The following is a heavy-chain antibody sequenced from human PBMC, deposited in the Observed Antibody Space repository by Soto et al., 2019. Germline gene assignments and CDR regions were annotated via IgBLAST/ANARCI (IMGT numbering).Heavy chain of an antibody. CDR1: GFTFSNAW. Sequence: GGSLRLSCAASGFTFSNAWINWFRQAPGKGLEWVGRIKSKTDGGTTDFAAPVKGRFAISRDDSKNMVYLQMNSLKTEDIGIYYCTTDPYSTMKVVRFDYWCHGTLVTVSS. D-gene: IGHD3-22*01. J-gene: IGHJ4*01. V-gene: IGHV3-15*07. CDR3: TTDPYSTMKVVRFDY. CDR2: IKSKTDGGTT.